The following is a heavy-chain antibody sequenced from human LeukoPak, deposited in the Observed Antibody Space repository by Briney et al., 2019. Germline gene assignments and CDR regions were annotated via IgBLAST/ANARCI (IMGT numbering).Heavy chain of an antibody. CDR1: GGSISSYY. J-gene: IGHJ4*02. Sequence: SETLSLTCTVSGGSISSYYWSWIRQPPGKGLEWIGYIYYSGSTNYNPSLKSRVTISVDTSKNQFSLKLSSVTAADTAVYYCARDSMVRGVLSSIYWGQGTLVTVSS. CDR3: ARDSMVRGVLSSIY. V-gene: IGHV4-59*12. D-gene: IGHD3-10*01. CDR2: IYYSGST.